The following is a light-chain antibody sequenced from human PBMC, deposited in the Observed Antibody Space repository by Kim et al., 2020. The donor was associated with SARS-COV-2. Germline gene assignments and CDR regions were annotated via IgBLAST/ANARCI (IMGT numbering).Light chain of an antibody. J-gene: IGLJ3*02. Sequence: SYELTQPPSVSVAPGKTARITCGGNNIGSKSVHWYQQKPGQAPVLVIYYDSDRPSGIPERFSGSNSGNTATLTISRVEAGDEADYYCQVWDSSSEDWVFG. CDR3: QVWDSSSEDWV. CDR1: NIGSKS. CDR2: YDS. V-gene: IGLV3-21*04.